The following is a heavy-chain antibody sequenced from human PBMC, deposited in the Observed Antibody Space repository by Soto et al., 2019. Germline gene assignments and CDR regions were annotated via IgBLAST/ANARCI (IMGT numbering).Heavy chain of an antibody. CDR2: IVPLFGTV. V-gene: IGHV1-69*15. CDR3: ARGKGDY. J-gene: IGHJ4*02. CDR1: GGTFSSYM. Sequence: QVQLVQSGTEVKKPGSSVKVSCKTSGGTFSSYMITWVRQVPGQGLDWMGNIVPLFGTVKYAEKFQGRVTITADESTSTAYMNLSGLTSEDTAVYYCARGKGDYWGQGTQVIGSS.